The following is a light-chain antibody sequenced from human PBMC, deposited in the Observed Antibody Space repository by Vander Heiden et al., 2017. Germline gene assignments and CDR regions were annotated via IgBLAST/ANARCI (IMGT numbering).Light chain of an antibody. V-gene: IGLV3-21*02. J-gene: IGLJ2*01. Sequence: SYVLTQPPSVSVAPGQTARMTGGGKNIGRKSVDGYQQKPGQAPVLVVYDESDRPSGIPERFSGSNSGNTATLTISRVEAGDEADYYCQVWDRSSDHVVFGGGTKLTVL. CDR3: QVWDRSSDHVV. CDR2: DES. CDR1: NIGRKS.